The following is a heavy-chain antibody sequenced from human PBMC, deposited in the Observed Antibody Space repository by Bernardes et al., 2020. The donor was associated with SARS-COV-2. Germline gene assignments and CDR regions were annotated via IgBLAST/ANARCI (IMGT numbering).Heavy chain of an antibody. CDR1: GFTVSSNY. CDR3: ASGKEWLPI. J-gene: IGHJ3*02. V-gene: IGHV3-53*04. Sequence: GGSLRLSCAASGFTVSSNYMNWVRQAPGKGLEWVSLIYSGGSTYYPDSVKGRFTISRHSSKNTLYLQMNSLRPDDTAMYYCASGKEWLPIWGQGTMVTVSS. D-gene: IGHD5-12*01. CDR2: IYSGGST.